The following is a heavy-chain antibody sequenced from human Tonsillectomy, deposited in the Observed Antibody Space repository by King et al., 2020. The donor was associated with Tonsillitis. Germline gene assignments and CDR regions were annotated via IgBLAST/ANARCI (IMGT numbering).Heavy chain of an antibody. D-gene: IGHD2-15*01. CDR2: INPSGGST. V-gene: IGHV1-46*01. Sequence: VQLVESGAEVKKPGASVKVSCKASGYTFTSYYMHWVRQAPGQGLEWMGIINPSGGSTSYAQKFQGRVTMPRDTSTSTVYMELSSLRSEDTAVYYCARAPSLGYCSGGSCHYDAFDIWGQGTMVTVSS. J-gene: IGHJ3*02. CDR3: ARAPSLGYCSGGSCHYDAFDI. CDR1: GYTFTSYY.